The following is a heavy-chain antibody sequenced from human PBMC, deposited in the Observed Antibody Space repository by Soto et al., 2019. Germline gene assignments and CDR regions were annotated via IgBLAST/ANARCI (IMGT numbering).Heavy chain of an antibody. CDR2: ISSSSSTI. CDR1: GFTFSSYS. Sequence: GGSLRLSCGAAGFTFSSYSMNWVRQAPGKGLEWVSYISSSSSTIYYADSVKGRFTISRDNAKNSLYLQMNSLRAEDTAVYYCARRIRGVISRTWFDYWGQGTLVTVSS. D-gene: IGHD3-10*01. V-gene: IGHV3-48*01. CDR3: ARRIRGVISRTWFDY. J-gene: IGHJ4*02.